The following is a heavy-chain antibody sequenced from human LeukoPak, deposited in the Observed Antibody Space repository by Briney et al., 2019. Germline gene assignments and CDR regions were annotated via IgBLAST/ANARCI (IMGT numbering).Heavy chain of an antibody. V-gene: IGHV1-46*01. Sequence: ASVKVSCKASGYTFTNYYIHWVRQAPGQGLEWMAIITPSSGSTIYAQKFQGRVTMTRDTSTTTVYMELNSLRAEDTAVYYCAREIWFGEFYGMDVWGQGTTVTVSS. CDR2: ITPSSGST. CDR1: GYTFTNYY. CDR3: AREIWFGEFYGMDV. J-gene: IGHJ6*02. D-gene: IGHD3-10*01.